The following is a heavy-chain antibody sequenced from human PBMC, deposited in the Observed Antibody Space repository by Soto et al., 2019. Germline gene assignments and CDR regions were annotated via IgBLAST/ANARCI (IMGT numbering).Heavy chain of an antibody. J-gene: IGHJ4*02. Sequence: EVQLVESGGGVLRPGGSLRLSCAASGFTFDDYGMSWARQAPGKGLEWVSGVNWHGGSTGYADSVKGRITISRDNAKNSLYLKMNSLRAEDTAFYYCVRGASLNFDYWGQGTLVTVSS. CDR3: VRGASLNFDY. CDR2: VNWHGGST. D-gene: IGHD1-26*01. CDR1: GFTFDDYG. V-gene: IGHV3-20*04.